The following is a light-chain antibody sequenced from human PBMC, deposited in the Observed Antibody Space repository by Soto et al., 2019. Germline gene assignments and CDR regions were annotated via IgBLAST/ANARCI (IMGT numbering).Light chain of an antibody. Sequence: QSALTQPASVSGSPGQSITISCTGTSSDVGRYNHVSWYQHHPGKAPKLLISEVSKRPSGVSNRFSGSKSDYTASLTISGLQAEDEADDYCNSHTSGDFRVFGTGTKLTVL. CDR1: SSDVGRYNH. CDR2: EVS. V-gene: IGLV2-14*01. J-gene: IGLJ1*01. CDR3: NSHTSGDFRV.